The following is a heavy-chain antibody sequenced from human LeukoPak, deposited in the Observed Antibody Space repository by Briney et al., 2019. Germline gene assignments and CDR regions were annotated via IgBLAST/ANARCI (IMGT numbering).Heavy chain of an antibody. CDR2: ISAYNGNT. Sequence: ASVKVSCKASGYTFTSYGISWVRQAPGQGLEWMGWISAYNGNTNYAQKLQGRVTMTTDTSTGTAYMELRSLRSDDTAVYYCATPKLYYDSSSYYYYGMDAWGQGTTVTVSS. V-gene: IGHV1-18*01. J-gene: IGHJ6*02. CDR1: GYTFTSYG. CDR3: ATPKLYYDSSSYYYYGMDA. D-gene: IGHD3-3*01.